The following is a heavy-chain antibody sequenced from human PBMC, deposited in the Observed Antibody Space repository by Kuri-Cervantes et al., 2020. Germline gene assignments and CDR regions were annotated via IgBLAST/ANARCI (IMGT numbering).Heavy chain of an antibody. V-gene: IGHV1-46*01. CDR2: INPSGGST. Sequence: ASVKVSCKASAYTFTSYYMHWVRQAPGQGLEWMGIINPSGGSTSYEQKFQGRVTMTEDTSTDTVYMELSSLRSEDTAVYYCATGAQWLVPHWGQGTLVTVSS. D-gene: IGHD6-19*01. CDR3: ATGAQWLVPH. J-gene: IGHJ4*02. CDR1: AYTFTSYY.